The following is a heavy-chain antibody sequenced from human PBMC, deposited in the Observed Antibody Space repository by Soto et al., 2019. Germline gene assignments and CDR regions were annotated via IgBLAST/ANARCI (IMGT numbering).Heavy chain of an antibody. V-gene: IGHV3-66*01. CDR1: GFTVSSNY. J-gene: IGHJ3*02. Sequence: PGGSLRLSCAASGFTVSSNYMSWVRQAPGKGLEWVSVIYSGGSTYYADSVKGRFTISRDNSKNTLYLQMNSLRAEDTAVYYCARDCSGGSCYSGFGSAFGIWGQGTMVTVSS. CDR3: ARDCSGGSCYSGFGSAFGI. CDR2: IYSGGST. D-gene: IGHD2-15*01.